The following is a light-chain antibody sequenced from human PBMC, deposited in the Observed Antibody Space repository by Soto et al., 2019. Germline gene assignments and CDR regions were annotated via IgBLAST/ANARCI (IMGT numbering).Light chain of an antibody. V-gene: IGKV3-20*01. CDR2: GAS. CDR3: QQYGSSPYT. Sequence: EIVLTQSPCTLSLSPGEGATLSCRASQSIGGNFLAWYQQRRGQAPRLLIHGASNRATGIPDRFSGSGSGTDFTLTITRLEPEDFAVYYCQQYGSSPYTLGQGTRLEVK. CDR1: QSIGGNF. J-gene: IGKJ5*01.